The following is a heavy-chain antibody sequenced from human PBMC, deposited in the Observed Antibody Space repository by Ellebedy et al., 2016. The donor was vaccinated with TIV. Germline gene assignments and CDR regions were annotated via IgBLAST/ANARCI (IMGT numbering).Heavy chain of an antibody. CDR3: ARDAADSGGKFDY. J-gene: IGHJ4*02. CDR2: IYSGADGGDT. V-gene: IGHV3-53*01. D-gene: IGHD4-23*01. CDR1: GFTVSSNY. Sequence: GESLKISCAASGFTVSSNYMNWVRQAPGKGLEWVSVIYSGADGGDTYYADSVKGRFTISRDNSTNTLYLQMNSLRAEDTAAYYCARDAADSGGKFDYWGQGALVTVSS.